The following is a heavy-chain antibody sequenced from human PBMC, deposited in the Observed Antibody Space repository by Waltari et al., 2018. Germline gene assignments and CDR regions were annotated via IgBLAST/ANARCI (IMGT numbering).Heavy chain of an antibody. Sequence: QVQLVQSGAEVKKPGASVKVYCKACGYTLPSYYMHWVLKAPGQGLEWMGRINPNSGDTNYARKFQDRVTMTRDTSVNTAYMVVGRLTSDDTAVYFCARESAFSTSWYPGFDPWGQGTLVTVAS. CDR1: GYTLPSYY. CDR3: ARESAFSTSWYPGFDP. V-gene: IGHV1-2*06. CDR2: INPNSGDT. D-gene: IGHD2-2*01. J-gene: IGHJ5*02.